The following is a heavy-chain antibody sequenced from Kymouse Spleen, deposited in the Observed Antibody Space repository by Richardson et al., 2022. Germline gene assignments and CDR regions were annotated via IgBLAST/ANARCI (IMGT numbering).Heavy chain of an antibody. D-gene: IGHD6-19*01. CDR3: AREDSSGWYVLDY. Sequence: QVQLVESGGGVVQPGRSLRLSCAASGFTFSSYGMHWVRQAPGKGLEWVAVIWYDGSNKYYADSVKGRFTISRDNSKNTLYLQMNSLRAEDTAVYYCAREDSSGWYVLDYWGQGTLVTVSS. CDR1: GFTFSSYG. V-gene: IGHV3-33*01. J-gene: IGHJ4*02. CDR2: IWYDGSNK.